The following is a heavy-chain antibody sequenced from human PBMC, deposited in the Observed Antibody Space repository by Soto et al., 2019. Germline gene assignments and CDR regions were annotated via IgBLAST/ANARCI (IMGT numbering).Heavy chain of an antibody. CDR3: AREEFCTFFVVVIYYGMVF. CDR2: IYYSGST. CDR1: GVSIISGGYY. Sequence: SETLSLTCTVSGVSIISGGYYWILIRQHPGKGLEWIGYIYYSGSTYYNPSLKSRVTISVDTSKNQFSLKLSSVTAADTAVYYCAREEFCTFFVVVIYYGMVFWCQGTSVSVFS. D-gene: IGHD3-3*01. V-gene: IGHV4-31*03. J-gene: IGHJ6*02.